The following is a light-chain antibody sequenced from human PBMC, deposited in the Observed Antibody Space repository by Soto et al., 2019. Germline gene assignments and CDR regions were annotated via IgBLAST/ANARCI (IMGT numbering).Light chain of an antibody. V-gene: IGKV3-11*01. Sequence: EIVLTQSPATLSLSPGERATLSCRASQSVNSYLTWYQQKPGQAPRLLIYDASNMATGIPARFSGSGSGTDFTLTISSLEPEYFAIYYCQQRRNWPLTFGGGTKVEIK. CDR1: QSVNSY. CDR2: DAS. J-gene: IGKJ4*01. CDR3: QQRRNWPLT.